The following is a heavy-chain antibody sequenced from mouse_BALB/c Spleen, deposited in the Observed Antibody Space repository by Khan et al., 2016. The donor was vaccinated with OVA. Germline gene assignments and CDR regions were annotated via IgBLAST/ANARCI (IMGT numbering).Heavy chain of an antibody. CDR3: ARSYSYGSSTWFGY. CDR2: IDPSDSYT. CDR1: GYTFTTYW. J-gene: IGHJ3*01. Sequence: QVQLQQPGAELVKPGASAKLSCKAAGYTFTTYWMHWVKRRPGQSLEWIGEIDPSDSYTNYNQDFKGKATLTVDKSSSTAYMQLSSLTSEDSAVYYCARSYSYGSSTWFGYWGQGTLVTVSA. D-gene: IGHD1-1*01. V-gene: IGHV1-69*02.